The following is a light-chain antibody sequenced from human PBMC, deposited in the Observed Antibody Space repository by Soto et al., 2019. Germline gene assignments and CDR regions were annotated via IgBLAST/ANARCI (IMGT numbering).Light chain of an antibody. J-gene: IGLJ2*01. V-gene: IGLV3-21*04. Sequence: SYELTQPPSVSVAPGKTARITCGGNNIGSNSVPWYQQKPGQAPVLVIYYDSDRPSGIPERFSGSNAGNTATLTISRVEAGDEADYYCQVWDSSSDHVVFGGGTKLTVL. CDR3: QVWDSSSDHVV. CDR2: YDS. CDR1: NIGSNS.